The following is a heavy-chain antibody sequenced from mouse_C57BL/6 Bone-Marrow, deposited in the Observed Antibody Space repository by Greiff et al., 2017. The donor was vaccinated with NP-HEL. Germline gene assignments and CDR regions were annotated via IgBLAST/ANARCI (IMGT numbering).Heavy chain of an antibody. J-gene: IGHJ3*01. CDR2: ISYSGST. Sequence: DVQLVESGPGMVKPSQSLSLTCTVTGYSITSGYDWHWIRHFPGNKLEWMGYISYSGSTNYNPSLKSRISITHDTSKNHFFLKLNSVTTEDTATYYCARGEYGNYGFAYWGQGTLVTVSA. CDR1: GYSITSGYD. V-gene: IGHV3-1*01. D-gene: IGHD2-10*02. CDR3: ARGEYGNYGFAY.